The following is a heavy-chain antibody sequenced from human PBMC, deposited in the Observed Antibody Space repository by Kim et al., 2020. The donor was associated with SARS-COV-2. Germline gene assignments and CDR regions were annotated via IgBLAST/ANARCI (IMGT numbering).Heavy chain of an antibody. CDR2: INAGDGNT. Sequence: ASVKVSCKASGYSFNIYGIQWVRQAPGQRLEWMGWINAGDGNTKDSRRFQDTVTLTTDTSTTTVYMELSSLKYEDTAVYYCGRSGSAWSVDYWGLGTVV. CDR1: GYSFNIYG. CDR3: GRSGSAWSVDY. D-gene: IGHD6-19*01. J-gene: IGHJ4*02. V-gene: IGHV1-3*01.